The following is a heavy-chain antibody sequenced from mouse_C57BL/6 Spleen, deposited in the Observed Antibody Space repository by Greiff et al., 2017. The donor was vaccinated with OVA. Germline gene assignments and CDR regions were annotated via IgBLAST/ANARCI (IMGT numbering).Heavy chain of an antibody. V-gene: IGHV1-7*01. CDR1: GYPFTSYG. D-gene: IGHD2-3*01. CDR3: ARSLYDGYYGAY. CDR2: IIPSSGYT. J-gene: IGHJ3*01. Sequence: QVQLQQSGAELAKPGASVKLSCKASGYPFTSYGMHWVKQRPGQGLDWIGTIIPSSGYTKYNQKFKEKATLTADKSSSTAYMQLSSLTYEGSAVYYCARSLYDGYYGAYRGQGTLVTVSA.